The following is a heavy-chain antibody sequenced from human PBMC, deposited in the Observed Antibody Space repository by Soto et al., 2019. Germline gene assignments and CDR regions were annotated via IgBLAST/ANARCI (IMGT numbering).Heavy chain of an antibody. V-gene: IGHV4-30-4*01. CDR2: IYYSGST. Sequence: SETLSLTCTVSGGSISSGDYYWSWIRQPPGKGLEWIGYIYYSGSTYYNPSLKSRVTISVDTSKNQFSLKLSSVTAADTAVYYCARISKGEAAAYNYYYYGMDVWGQGTTVT. CDR3: ARISKGEAAAYNYYYYGMDV. J-gene: IGHJ6*02. CDR1: GGSISSGDYY. D-gene: IGHD6-13*01.